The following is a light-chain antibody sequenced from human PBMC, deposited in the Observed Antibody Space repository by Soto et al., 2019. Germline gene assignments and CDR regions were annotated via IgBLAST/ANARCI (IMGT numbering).Light chain of an antibody. V-gene: IGKV1-5*03. CDR1: QSIRSR. CDR3: QQYNSYSLT. CDR2: KAS. J-gene: IGKJ4*01. Sequence: DIQMTQSPSTLSASVGDRFTFTCRASQSIRSRLAWYQQKPGKAPKFPIYKASILESGVPSRFSGSGSGTEFTLTISSLQPDDFATYYCQQYNSYSLTFGGGTKVDIK.